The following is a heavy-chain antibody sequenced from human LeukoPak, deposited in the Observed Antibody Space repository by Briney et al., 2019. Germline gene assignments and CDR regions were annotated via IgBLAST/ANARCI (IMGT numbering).Heavy chain of an antibody. V-gene: IGHV3-7*01. D-gene: IGHD2-8*02. J-gene: IGHJ5*02. CDR1: GVTFSDHW. Sequence: GGSLRPSCAVSGVTFSDHWMTWVRQAPGKGLEWVAHIKQDGSEKDFVDSVKGRFTVSRDNGKNSVYLEMNSLRVEDTAVYYCARGPTGTYWDWFDPWGQGTPVTVSS. CDR2: IKQDGSEK. CDR3: ARGPTGTYWDWFDP.